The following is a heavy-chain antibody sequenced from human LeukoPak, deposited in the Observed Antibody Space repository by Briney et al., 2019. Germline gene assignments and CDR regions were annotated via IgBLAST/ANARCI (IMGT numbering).Heavy chain of an antibody. V-gene: IGHV3-7*01. J-gene: IGHJ4*02. CDR1: GFTFSSYW. Sequence: GGSLRLSCAASGFTFSSYWMSWVRQAPGKGLEGVANIKQDGSEKYYVGSEKDRFTISRDNAKNSLYLQMNSLRAEDTAVYYCARGGGKDSGSYQGEFDYWGQGTLVTVSS. CDR2: IKQDGSEK. D-gene: IGHD1-26*01. CDR3: ARGGGKDSGSYQGEFDY.